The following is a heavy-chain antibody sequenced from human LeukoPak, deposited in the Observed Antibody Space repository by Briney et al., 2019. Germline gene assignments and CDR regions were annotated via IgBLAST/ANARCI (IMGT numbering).Heavy chain of an antibody. CDR2: ISSGSSTI. V-gene: IGHV3-48*01. J-gene: IGHJ4*02. Sequence: GGSLRLSCAASGFAFSTYSMNWVRQAPGKGLEWVSYISSGSSTIYYADSVKGRFTISRDNAKNSLYLQMNSLRAEDTAVYYCARLYGDYAYWGQGTLVTVS. CDR1: GFAFSTYS. D-gene: IGHD4-17*01. CDR3: ARLYGDYAY.